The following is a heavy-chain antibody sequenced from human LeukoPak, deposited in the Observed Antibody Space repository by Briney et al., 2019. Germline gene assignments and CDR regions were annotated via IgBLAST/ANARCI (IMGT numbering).Heavy chain of an antibody. J-gene: IGHJ4*02. D-gene: IGHD6-13*01. V-gene: IGHV3-7*01. Sequence: PGGSLRLSCAASGFTFSYHWMTWVRQAPGKGLEWVANIKNDGAVKNYVDSVKGRFTISRDNAKNSLYLQMNSLRDEDTAVYYCARDQSIAAADFDYWGQGTLVTVSS. CDR3: ARDQSIAAADFDY. CDR1: GFTFSYHW. CDR2: IKNDGAVK.